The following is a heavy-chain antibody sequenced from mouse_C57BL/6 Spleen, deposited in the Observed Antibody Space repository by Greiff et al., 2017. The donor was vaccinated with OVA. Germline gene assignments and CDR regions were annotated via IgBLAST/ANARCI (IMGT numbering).Heavy chain of an antibody. CDR3: ARDGSSWRDAMDY. J-gene: IGHJ4*01. CDR2: IYPGSGNT. D-gene: IGHD1-1*01. CDR1: GYTFTDYY. V-gene: IGHV1-76*01. Sequence: QVHLQQSGAELVRPGASVKLSCKASGYTFTDYYINWVKQRPGQGLEWIARIYPGSGNTYYNEKFKGKATLTAEKSSSTAYMQLSSLTSEDSAVYFCARDGSSWRDAMDYWGQGTSVTVSS.